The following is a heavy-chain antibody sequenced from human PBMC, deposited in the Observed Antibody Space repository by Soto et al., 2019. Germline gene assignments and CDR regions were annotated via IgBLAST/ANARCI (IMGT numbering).Heavy chain of an antibody. Sequence: QVQLQESGPGLVKPSQTLSLSCTVSGGSINSGDYYWSWIRQPPGKGLEWIGYVYYSGSTYYNPSHKSRVTISVDRSKYQFSLKLSSVTAADTAVYYCASDGFFGRSGYFDYWGQGTLVTVSS. CDR3: ASDGFFGRSGYFDY. CDR1: GGSINSGDYY. J-gene: IGHJ4*02. CDR2: VYYSGST. D-gene: IGHD3-3*01. V-gene: IGHV4-30-4*01.